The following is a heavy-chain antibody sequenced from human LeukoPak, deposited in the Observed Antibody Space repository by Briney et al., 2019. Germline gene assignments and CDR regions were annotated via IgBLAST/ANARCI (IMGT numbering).Heavy chain of an antibody. D-gene: IGHD5-24*01. CDR1: GFTFSSYG. J-gene: IGHJ4*02. Sequence: GRSLRLSCAASGFTFSSYGMHWVRQAPGKGLVWVSRINGDGSATYYADSVKGRFSISRDNPKNTLYLHMHSLRADDTAVYYCAREEEMATNTDYWGQGTLVTVSS. CDR3: AREEEMATNTDY. CDR2: INGDGSAT. V-gene: IGHV3-74*01.